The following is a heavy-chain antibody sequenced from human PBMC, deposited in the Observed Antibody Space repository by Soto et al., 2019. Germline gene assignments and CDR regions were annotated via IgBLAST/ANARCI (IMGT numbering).Heavy chain of an antibody. Sequence: PSETLSLTCAVYGGSFSGYYWSWIRQPPGKGLEWIGEINHSGSTNYNPSLKSRVTISVDTSKNQFSLKLSSVTAADTAVYYCARGDRELGATFGYWGQGTLVTVSS. CDR3: ARGDRELGATFGY. CDR2: INHSGST. V-gene: IGHV4-34*01. D-gene: IGHD1-26*01. J-gene: IGHJ4*02. CDR1: GGSFSGYY.